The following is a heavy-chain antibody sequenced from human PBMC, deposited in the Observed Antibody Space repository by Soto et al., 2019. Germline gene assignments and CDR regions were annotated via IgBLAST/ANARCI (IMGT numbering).Heavy chain of an antibody. CDR2: INWNGGST. CDR3: ARTTPHHFLGSYYGMDV. Sequence: GGSLRLSCAASGFTFDDYGMSWVRQAPGKGLEWVSGINWNGGSTGYADSVKGRFTISRDNAKNSLYLQMNSLRAEDTALYYCARTTPHHFLGSYYGMDVWGQGTTVTVSS. CDR1: GFTFDDYG. J-gene: IGHJ6*02. D-gene: IGHD1-26*01. V-gene: IGHV3-20*04.